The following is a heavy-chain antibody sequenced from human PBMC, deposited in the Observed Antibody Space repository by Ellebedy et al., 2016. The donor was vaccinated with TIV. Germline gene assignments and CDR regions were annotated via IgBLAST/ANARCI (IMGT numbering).Heavy chain of an antibody. V-gene: IGHV4-59*01. CDR1: GDSISNYY. J-gene: IGHJ4*02. CDR3: ARVRLDTVVTNYFFDF. CDR2: IHDSGSK. Sequence: SETLSLTCTVSGDSISNYYWSWIRQAPGKGLEWIGYIHDSGSKYYNPSLKSRVSLLGDTSNNQLSLKVRSVTAADTAAYYCARVRLDTVVTNYFFDFWGQGIQVIVSS. D-gene: IGHD5-12*01.